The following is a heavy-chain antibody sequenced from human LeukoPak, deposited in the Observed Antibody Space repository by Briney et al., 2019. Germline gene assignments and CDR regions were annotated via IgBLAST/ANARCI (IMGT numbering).Heavy chain of an antibody. CDR3: ARGRLLATFDY. Sequence: QVPLQASGPGLVKPSQTLSLTCTVSGGSISSADFYWSWIRQPAGKGLDWIGRVYSSGSSNYNPSLNSRVTISVDTSKNQVSLKLTSVTAADTAVYYCARGRLLATFDYWGQGTLVTVSS. CDR2: VYSSGSS. V-gene: IGHV4-61*02. D-gene: IGHD2-15*01. J-gene: IGHJ4*02. CDR1: GGSISSADFY.